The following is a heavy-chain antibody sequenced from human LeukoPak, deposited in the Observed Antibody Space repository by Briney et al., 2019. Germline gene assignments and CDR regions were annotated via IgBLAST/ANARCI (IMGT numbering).Heavy chain of an antibody. Sequence: GGSLRLSCAASGFTFSGSAMHWVRQAPGKGLEWVGQIESGAKSYATAYAASVKGRFTISGDDSKNTLYLQMNSLKTEDTAVYYCTDSLPLGWFDPWGQGTLVTVSS. J-gene: IGHJ5*02. CDR1: GFTFSGSA. CDR2: IESGAKSYAT. V-gene: IGHV3-73*01. CDR3: TDSLPLGWFDP. D-gene: IGHD3-16*01.